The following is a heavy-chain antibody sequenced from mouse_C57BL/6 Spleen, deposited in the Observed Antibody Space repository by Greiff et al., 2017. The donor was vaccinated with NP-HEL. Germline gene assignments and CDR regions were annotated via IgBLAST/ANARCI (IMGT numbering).Heavy chain of an antibody. CDR3: ARYYYDYDDWYFDG. D-gene: IGHD2-4*01. CDR1: GYTFTDYN. V-gene: IGHV1-22*01. Sequence: EVMLVESGPELVKPGASVKMSCKASGYTFTDYNMHWVKQSHGKSLEWIGYINPNNGGTSYNQKFKGKATLTVNKSSSTAYMELRSLTSEDSAVYYGARYYYDYDDWYFDGWGTGTTVTVSS. J-gene: IGHJ1*03. CDR2: INPNNGGT.